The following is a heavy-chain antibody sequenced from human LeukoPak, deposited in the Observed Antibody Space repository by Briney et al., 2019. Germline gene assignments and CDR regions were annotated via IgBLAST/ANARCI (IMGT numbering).Heavy chain of an antibody. CDR3: ARAGGNRFDP. Sequence: SETLSLTRTVSGGSLSNYYWSWIRQYPGQGLEWIGYIYYSGSTTYNPSLKSRVTISVDTSKNQFSLKLTSVTAADTAVYYCARAGGNRFDPWGQGILVTVSS. CDR1: GGSLSNYY. J-gene: IGHJ5*02. D-gene: IGHD1-14*01. CDR2: IYYSGST. V-gene: IGHV4-59*01.